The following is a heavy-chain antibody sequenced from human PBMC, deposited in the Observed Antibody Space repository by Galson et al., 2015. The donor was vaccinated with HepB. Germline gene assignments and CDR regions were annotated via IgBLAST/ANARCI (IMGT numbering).Heavy chain of an antibody. Sequence: SCKASGGTFSSYTISWVRQAPGQGLEWMGRIIPILGIANYAQKFQGRVTITADKSTSTAYMELSSLRSEDTAVYYCASGSGYCSGGSCYAQVYYYYGMDVWGQGTTVTVSS. D-gene: IGHD2-15*01. V-gene: IGHV1-69*02. CDR3: ASGSGYCSGGSCYAQVYYYYGMDV. J-gene: IGHJ6*02. CDR2: IIPILGIA. CDR1: GGTFSSYT.